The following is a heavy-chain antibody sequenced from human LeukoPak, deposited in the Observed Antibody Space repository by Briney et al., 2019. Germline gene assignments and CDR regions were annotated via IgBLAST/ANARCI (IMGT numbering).Heavy chain of an antibody. Sequence: GGSLRLSCVASGFTFSSYGMSWVRQVPGKGLEWVSGISGSGSNTHYADSVKGRFTISRDNSKNTLYLQMNSLRAEDTAAYYCAKDTALYSSSSLPGYFDYWGQGTLVTVSS. V-gene: IGHV3-23*01. CDR3: AKDTALYSSSSLPGYFDY. D-gene: IGHD6-6*01. J-gene: IGHJ4*02. CDR2: ISGSGSNT. CDR1: GFTFSSYG.